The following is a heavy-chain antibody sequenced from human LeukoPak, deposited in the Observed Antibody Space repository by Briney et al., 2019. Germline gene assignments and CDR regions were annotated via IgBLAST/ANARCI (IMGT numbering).Heavy chain of an antibody. CDR1: GYTFTSYA. V-gene: IGHV1-8*03. Sequence: ASVKVSCKASGYTFTSYAMHWVRQAPGQRLEWMGWMNPNSGNTGYAQKFQGRVTITRNTSISTAYMELSSLRSEDTAVYYCARDGSSSWLDYWGQGTLVTVSS. J-gene: IGHJ4*02. CDR2: MNPNSGNT. CDR3: ARDGSSSWLDY. D-gene: IGHD6-13*01.